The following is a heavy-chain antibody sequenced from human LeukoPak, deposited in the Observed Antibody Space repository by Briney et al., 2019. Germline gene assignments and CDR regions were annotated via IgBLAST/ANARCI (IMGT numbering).Heavy chain of an antibody. CDR2: IGIAGDT. CDR3: ARAVAGTFFDY. Sequence: PGGSLTLSCAAFGFTFSNYDMHWVRQATGKGLEWVSVIGIAGDTYYPGSVKDRFTISREDAKNSLYLQMNSLRAGDTAVYYCARAVAGTFFDYWGEGTLVTVSS. V-gene: IGHV3-13*01. D-gene: IGHD6-19*01. J-gene: IGHJ4*02. CDR1: GFTFSNYD.